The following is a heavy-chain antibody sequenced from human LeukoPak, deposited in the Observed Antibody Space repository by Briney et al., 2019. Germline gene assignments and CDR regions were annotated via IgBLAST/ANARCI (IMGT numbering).Heavy chain of an antibody. Sequence: RASVKVSCKASGYAFINYGITWVRQAPGQGLKWLGWINVYNGNTNHAQNLQGRVTLTTDASTNTAYMELKSLRSDDTAVYYCARDTSPRVAARPNDAFDIWGQGTMVTVSS. D-gene: IGHD6-6*01. CDR2: INVYNGNT. V-gene: IGHV1-18*01. CDR3: ARDTSPRVAARPNDAFDI. J-gene: IGHJ3*02. CDR1: GYAFINYG.